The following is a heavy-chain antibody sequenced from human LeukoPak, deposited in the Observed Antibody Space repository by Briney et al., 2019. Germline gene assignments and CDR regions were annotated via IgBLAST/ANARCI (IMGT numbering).Heavy chain of an antibody. J-gene: IGHJ6*03. D-gene: IGHD4-17*01. CDR1: GGSFSGYY. CDR3: ARGFGVTTYYYMDV. V-gene: IGHV4-34*01. Sequence: SETLSLTCAVYGGSFSGYYWSWIRQPPGKGLEWIWEINHSGSTNYNPSLKSRVTISVDTSKNQFSLKLSSVTAADTAVYYCARGFGVTTYYYMDVWGKGTTVTVSS. CDR2: INHSGST.